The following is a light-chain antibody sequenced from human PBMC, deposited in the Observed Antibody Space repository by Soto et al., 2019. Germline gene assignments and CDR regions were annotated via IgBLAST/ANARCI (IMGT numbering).Light chain of an antibody. V-gene: IGLV8-61*01. Sequence: QTVVTQEPPFSVSPGETVTLTCGLTSGSVSMSNYPSWFQQTPGQPPRTLIHSTYTRPSGVPDRFFGSILGNKAALTITGAQADDESDYYCALYMDSGISVFGGGTKLTVL. CDR1: SGSVSMSNY. J-gene: IGLJ3*02. CDR2: STY. CDR3: ALYMDSGISV.